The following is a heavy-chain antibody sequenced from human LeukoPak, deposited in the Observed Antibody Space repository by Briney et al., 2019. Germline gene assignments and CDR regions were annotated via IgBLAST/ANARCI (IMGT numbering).Heavy chain of an antibody. Sequence: SETLSLTCTVSGGSISSGDYYWSWIRQPPGKGLEWIGYIYYSGSTYYNPSLKSRVTISVDTSKNQFSLKLSSVTAADTAVYYCAREPRGRDYDFWSGYDPPDYYYYMDVWGKGTTVGVSS. CDR1: GGSISSGDYY. J-gene: IGHJ6*03. V-gene: IGHV4-30-4*08. CDR2: IYYSGST. D-gene: IGHD3-3*01. CDR3: AREPRGRDYDFWSGYDPPDYYYYMDV.